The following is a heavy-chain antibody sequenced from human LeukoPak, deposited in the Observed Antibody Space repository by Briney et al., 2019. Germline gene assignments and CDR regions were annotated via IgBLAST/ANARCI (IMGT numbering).Heavy chain of an antibody. Sequence: GGSLRLSCAVSGFTFSSYAMSWVRQGPGKGLEWVSAISGSGGSTYYADSVKGRFTISRDNSKNTLYLQMNSLRAEDTAVYYCAKDRLWFGELLVFYFDYWGQGTLVTVSS. CDR2: ISGSGGST. J-gene: IGHJ4*02. CDR3: AKDRLWFGELLVFYFDY. CDR1: GFTFSSYA. D-gene: IGHD3-10*01. V-gene: IGHV3-23*01.